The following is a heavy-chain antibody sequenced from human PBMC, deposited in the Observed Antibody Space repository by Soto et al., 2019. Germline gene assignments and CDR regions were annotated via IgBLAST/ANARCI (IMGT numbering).Heavy chain of an antibody. CDR3: ARGPDYGDYFDY. Sequence: AGGSLRLSCAASGFTFNNYSMDWVHQAPGKGLEWVSFITSGSGYISYADSLKGRFTISRDNAKNSLYLQMNSLRAEDTAVYYCARGPDYGDYFDYWGQGTLVTVSS. V-gene: IGHV3-21*01. CDR1: GFTFNNYS. D-gene: IGHD4-17*01. J-gene: IGHJ4*02. CDR2: ITSGSGYI.